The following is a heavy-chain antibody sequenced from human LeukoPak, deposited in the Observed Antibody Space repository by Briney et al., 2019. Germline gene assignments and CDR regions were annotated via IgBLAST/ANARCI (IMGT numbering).Heavy chain of an antibody. V-gene: IGHV1-8*01. Sequence: ASVKVSCKASGYTFTSYDINWVRQATGQGLEWMRWMNPNSGNTGYAQKFQGRVTMTRNTSISTAYMELSSLRSEDTAVYYCARVAGDLAIFGVAEQFDYWGQRTLVTVSS. D-gene: IGHD3-3*01. CDR3: ARVAGDLAIFGVAEQFDY. CDR2: MNPNSGNT. CDR1: GYTFTSYD. J-gene: IGHJ4*02.